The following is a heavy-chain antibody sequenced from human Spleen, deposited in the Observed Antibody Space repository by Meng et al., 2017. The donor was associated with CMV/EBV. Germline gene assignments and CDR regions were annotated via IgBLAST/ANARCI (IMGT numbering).Heavy chain of an antibody. CDR3: AKSRGYYVSWFDP. D-gene: IGHD3-22*01. J-gene: IGHJ5*02. Sequence: QVQLQEADAGLVKPSDTLSLTCAVSGYSISSSNWWGWIRQPPGKGLAWIGYIYYSGSTYYNPSLKSRVTISIDTSKNQFSLKLSSVTAADTAVYYCAKSRGYYVSWFDPWGQGTLVTVSS. CDR1: GYSISSSNW. CDR2: IYYSGST. V-gene: IGHV4-28*07.